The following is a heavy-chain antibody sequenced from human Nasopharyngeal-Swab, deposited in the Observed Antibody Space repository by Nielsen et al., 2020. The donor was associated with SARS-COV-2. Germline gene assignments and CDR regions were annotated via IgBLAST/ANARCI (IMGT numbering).Heavy chain of an antibody. V-gene: IGHV3-9*01. J-gene: IGHJ5*02. Sequence: GGSLSLSCAASGFTFDDYAMHWVRQAPGKGLEWVSGISWNSGSIGYADSVKGRFTISRDNAKNSLYLQMNSLRAEDTALYYCAKGKEAIVVVPGILNWFDPWGQGTLVTVSS. D-gene: IGHD2-2*01. CDR2: ISWNSGSI. CDR3: AKGKEAIVVVPGILNWFDP. CDR1: GFTFDDYA.